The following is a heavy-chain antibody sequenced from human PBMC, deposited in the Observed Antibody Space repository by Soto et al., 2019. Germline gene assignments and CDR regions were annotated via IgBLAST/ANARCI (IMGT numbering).Heavy chain of an antibody. CDR2: IYYSGST. V-gene: IGHV4-59*01. CDR1: GGSISSYY. D-gene: IGHD6-13*01. J-gene: IGHJ4*02. CDR3: ARVPPIADEPDYFDY. Sequence: SATLSLTCTVSGGSISSYYWSWIRQPPGKGLEWIGYIYYSGSTNYNPSLKSRVTISVDTSKNQFSLKLSSVTAVDTAVYYCARVPPIADEPDYFDYWGQGTLVTVSS.